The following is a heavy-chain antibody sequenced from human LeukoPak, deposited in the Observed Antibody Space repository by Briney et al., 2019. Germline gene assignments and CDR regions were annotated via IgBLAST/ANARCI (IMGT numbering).Heavy chain of an antibody. J-gene: IGHJ4*02. V-gene: IGHV3-21*01. Sequence: PGGSLRLSCTASGFSFSGHWMYWARQLPGKGLEWVSSISSSSSYIYYADSVKGRFTISRDNAKNSLYLQMNSLRAEDTAVYYCARGRYGDYGDYWGQGTLVTVSS. D-gene: IGHD4-17*01. CDR2: ISSSSSYI. CDR3: ARGRYGDYGDY. CDR1: GFSFSGHW.